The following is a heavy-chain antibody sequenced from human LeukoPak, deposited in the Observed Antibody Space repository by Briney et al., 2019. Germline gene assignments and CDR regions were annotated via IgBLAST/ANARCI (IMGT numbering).Heavy chain of an antibody. D-gene: IGHD6-19*01. CDR3: ARDPEAEGFDY. CDR1: GYTFTSYG. CDR2: ISAYNGNT. Sequence: ASVTVSCKASGYTFTSYGISGVRQAPGQGLAWMGWISAYNGNTNYAQKLQGRVTMTTDTSTSTAYMELRSLRSDDTAVYYCARDPEAEGFDYWGQGTLVTVSS. V-gene: IGHV1-18*01. J-gene: IGHJ4*02.